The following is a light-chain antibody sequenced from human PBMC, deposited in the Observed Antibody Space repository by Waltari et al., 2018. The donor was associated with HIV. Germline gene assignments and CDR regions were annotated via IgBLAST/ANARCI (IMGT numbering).Light chain of an antibody. J-gene: IGKJ1*01. V-gene: IGKV3-15*01. CDR3: QQYNNWPPWT. Sequence: ILLTQSLATRPVSPGERATLPCRASQSVSSNLAWYQQKPGQAPRLLIYGASTRATGIPARFSGSGSGTEFTLTISSLQSEDFAVYYCQQYNNWPPWTFGQGTKVEIK. CDR2: GAS. CDR1: QSVSSN.